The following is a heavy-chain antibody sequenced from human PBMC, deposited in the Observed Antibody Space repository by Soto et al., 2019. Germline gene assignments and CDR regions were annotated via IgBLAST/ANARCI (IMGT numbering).Heavy chain of an antibody. Sequence: SETLSLTCTVSGGSISSGGYYWSWIRQHPGKGLEWIGYIYYSGSTYYNPSLKSRVTISVDASKNQFSLKLSSVTAADTAVYYCARVLRGYRNAIALNWFDPWGQGTLVTVSS. J-gene: IGHJ5*02. V-gene: IGHV4-31*03. CDR3: ARVLRGYRNAIALNWFDP. CDR2: IYYSGST. CDR1: GGSISSGGYY. D-gene: IGHD5-18*01.